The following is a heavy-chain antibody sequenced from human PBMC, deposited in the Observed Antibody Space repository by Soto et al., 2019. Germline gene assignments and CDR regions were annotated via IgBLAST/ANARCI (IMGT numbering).Heavy chain of an antibody. CDR3: ARDRGSAGMDV. CDR2: VSPSGTT. J-gene: IGHJ6*02. Sequence: QVQLQESGPGLVKPSQTLSLTCTVSGDSISVGYYWSGIRQHPGKGLEWIGYVSPSGTTYYNPSRKSRLSSSTDRSKNQFSLEVRSVTAADTAVYYCARDRGSAGMDVWGQGTKVTVS. CDR1: GDSISVGYY. V-gene: IGHV4-31*03. D-gene: IGHD6-25*01.